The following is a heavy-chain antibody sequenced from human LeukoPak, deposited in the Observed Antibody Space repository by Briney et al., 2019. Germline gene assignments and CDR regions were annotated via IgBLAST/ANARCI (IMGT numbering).Heavy chain of an antibody. J-gene: IGHJ6*02. Sequence: SETLSLTCTVSGGSINTYYGGWIRQPPGRGLQWIGHTYYTGSTSYNPSLKSRVTISVDTSKNQFFLKLSSVTAADTAVYYCARRYGDYGMDVWGQGTTVTVSS. CDR3: ARRYGDYGMDV. CDR2: TYYTGST. CDR1: GGSINTYY. D-gene: IGHD3-9*01. V-gene: IGHV4-59*01.